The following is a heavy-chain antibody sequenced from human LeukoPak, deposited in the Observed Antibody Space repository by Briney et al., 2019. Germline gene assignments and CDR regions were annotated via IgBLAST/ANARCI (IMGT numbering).Heavy chain of an antibody. CDR2: INSDGSST. Sequence: GGSLRLSCAASGFTFSSYWMHWVRQAPGKGLVWVSRINSDGSSTSYADSVKSRFTISRDNAKNTLYLQVNSLRAEDTAVYYCARVLVGAHFDYWGQGTLVTVSS. CDR3: ARVLVGAHFDY. D-gene: IGHD1-26*01. J-gene: IGHJ4*02. V-gene: IGHV3-74*01. CDR1: GFTFSSYW.